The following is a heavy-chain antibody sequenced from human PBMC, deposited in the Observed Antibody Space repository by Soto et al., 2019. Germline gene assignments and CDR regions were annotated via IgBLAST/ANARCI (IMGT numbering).Heavy chain of an antibody. V-gene: IGHV2-70*01. CDR3: ARIPTYYDILTGYRYCYGMDV. Sequence: SGPTLVNPTQTLTLTCTFSGFSLSTSGMCVSWIRQPPGKALEWLALVDWDDDKYYSTSLKTRLTISKDTSKNQVVLTMTNMDPVDTATYYCARIPTYYDILTGYRYCYGMDVWGQGTTVTVSS. D-gene: IGHD3-9*01. J-gene: IGHJ6*02. CDR2: VDWDDDK. CDR1: GFSLSTSGMC.